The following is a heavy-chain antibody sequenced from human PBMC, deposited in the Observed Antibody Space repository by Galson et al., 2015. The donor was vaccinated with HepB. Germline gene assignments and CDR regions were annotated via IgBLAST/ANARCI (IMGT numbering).Heavy chain of an antibody. Sequence: SVKVSCKASGGTFSSYAISWVRQAPGQGLEWMGRIIPILGIANYAQKFQGRVTITAGKSTSTAYMELSSLRSEDTAVYYCARDSSGWYRGPLGWFDPWGQGTLVTGSS. CDR3: ARDSSGWYRGPLGWFDP. J-gene: IGHJ5*02. D-gene: IGHD6-19*01. V-gene: IGHV1-69*04. CDR2: IIPILGIA. CDR1: GGTFSSYA.